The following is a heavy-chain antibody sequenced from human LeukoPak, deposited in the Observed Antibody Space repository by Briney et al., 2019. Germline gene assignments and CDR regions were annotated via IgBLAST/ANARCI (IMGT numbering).Heavy chain of an antibody. CDR2: IIPIFGTA. CDR3: ARNSGGYTLAPFDY. J-gene: IGHJ4*02. V-gene: IGHV1-69*13. D-gene: IGHD1-26*01. Sequence: GASVKVSCKASGGTFSSYAISWVRQAPGQGLEWMGGIIPIFGTANYAQKFQGRVTITADESTSTAYMELSSLRSEDTAVYYCARNSGGYTLAPFDYWGQGTLVTVSS. CDR1: GGTFSSYA.